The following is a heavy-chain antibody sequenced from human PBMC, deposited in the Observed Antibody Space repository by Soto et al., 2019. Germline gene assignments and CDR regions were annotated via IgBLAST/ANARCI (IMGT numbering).Heavy chain of an antibody. CDR3: ARDEVLRYFHHYYVDV. CDR2: IAYDGSHE. CDR1: GFTFNYYP. Sequence: QVQLVESGGGVVPPGSSLRLSCAASGFTFNYYPIHWVRQAPGKGLEWVALIAYDGSHEYYADSVKGRFSISRDNSRNTVYLQMSSLRVDDTAVYYCARDEVLRYFHHYYVDVWGQGTTVSVSS. D-gene: IGHD1-26*01. V-gene: IGHV3-30-3*01. J-gene: IGHJ6*03.